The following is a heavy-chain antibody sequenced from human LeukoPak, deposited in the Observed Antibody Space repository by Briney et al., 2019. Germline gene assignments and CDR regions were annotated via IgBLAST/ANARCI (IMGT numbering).Heavy chain of an antibody. CDR3: ATARDTRSGNYYYAMDV. Sequence: TGGSLRLSCAASGFSFSDSALHWVRQAPGKGLEWVTIISYDGTNKYYADSVKGRFTISRDNSKNTLNLQMNSLRTEDTAVYYCATARDTRSGNYYYAMDVWGQGTTVTVS. V-gene: IGHV3-30-3*01. CDR2: ISYDGTNK. D-gene: IGHD3-22*01. CDR1: GFSFSDSA. J-gene: IGHJ6*02.